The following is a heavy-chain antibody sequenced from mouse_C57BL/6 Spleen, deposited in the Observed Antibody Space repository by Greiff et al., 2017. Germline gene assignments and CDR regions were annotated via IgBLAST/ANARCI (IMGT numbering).Heavy chain of an antibody. J-gene: IGHJ2*01. CDR2: IDPETGGT. CDR1: GYTFTDYE. Sequence: VQLQQSGAELVRPGASVTLSCKASGYTFTDYEMHWVKQTPVHGLEWIGAIDPETGGTAYNQKFKGKAILTADKSSSTAYMELRSLTSEDAAVYYCTRRGGSSFFDYWGPGTTLTVSS. V-gene: IGHV1-15*01. D-gene: IGHD1-1*01. CDR3: TRRGGSSFFDY.